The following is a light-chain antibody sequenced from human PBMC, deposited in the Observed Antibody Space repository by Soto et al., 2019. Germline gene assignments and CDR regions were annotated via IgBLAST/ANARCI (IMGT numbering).Light chain of an antibody. CDR1: QSLLHSDGYNY. J-gene: IGKJ1*01. CDR2: LGS. Sequence: DIVMTQSPLSLPVTPGEPASISCRSSQSLLHSDGYNYLDWYLQKPGQSPQLLISLGSNRASGVPDRFRGSRSGAEFTLKISRVEAADVGVYYCMQALQTPWTFGQGTKVAVK. V-gene: IGKV2-28*01. CDR3: MQALQTPWT.